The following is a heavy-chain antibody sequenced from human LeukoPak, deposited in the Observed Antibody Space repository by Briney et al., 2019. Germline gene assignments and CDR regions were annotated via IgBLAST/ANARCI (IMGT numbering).Heavy chain of an antibody. D-gene: IGHD3-3*01. Sequence: SSETLSLTCTVSGDSISSRSYYWGWIRQPPGKGLEWIGSIYHSGSTYYNPSLKSRVTISVDTSKNQFSLKLSSVTAADTAVYYCARGIGMSGYNSHYYYMDVWGKGTTVTVSS. CDR1: GDSISSRSYY. J-gene: IGHJ6*03. CDR2: IYHSGST. V-gene: IGHV4-39*07. CDR3: ARGIGMSGYNSHYYYMDV.